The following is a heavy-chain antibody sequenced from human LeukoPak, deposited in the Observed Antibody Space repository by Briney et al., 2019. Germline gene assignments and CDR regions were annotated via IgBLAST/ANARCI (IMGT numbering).Heavy chain of an antibody. J-gene: IGHJ4*02. D-gene: IGHD3-3*01. CDR1: GGSISSGTDY. V-gene: IGHV4-61*02. CDR3: ARDFGL. CDR2: IYISGRT. Sequence: PSETLSLTCTVSGGSISSGTDYWSWIRQPVGKGLEWVGLIYISGRTNYNPSLKSRVTISMDTSKNQFSLKLTSVTAADTAVYYCARDFGLWGQGTLVTV.